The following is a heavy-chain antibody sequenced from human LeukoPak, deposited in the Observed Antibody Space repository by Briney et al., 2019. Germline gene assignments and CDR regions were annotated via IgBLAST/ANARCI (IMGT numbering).Heavy chain of an antibody. CDR3: ARDGEYGTGSYYRGCFDY. V-gene: IGHV1-2*02. Sequence: ASVKVSCKTSGYSFTAFYIHWVRQAPGQGLEWIGWIHPRSGETNYAYKFKGRVTMTRDTSISTVYMDLGSLRSDDTAVYYCARDGEYGTGSYYRGCFDYWGQGILVTVSS. J-gene: IGHJ4*02. CDR1: GYSFTAFY. CDR2: IHPRSGET. D-gene: IGHD3-10*01.